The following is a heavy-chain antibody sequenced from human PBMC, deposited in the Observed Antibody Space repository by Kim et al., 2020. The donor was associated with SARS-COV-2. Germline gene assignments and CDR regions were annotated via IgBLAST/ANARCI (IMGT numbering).Heavy chain of an antibody. CDR3: AKDRGDSSSWLFDY. CDR2: ISYDGSNK. Sequence: GGSLRLSCAASGFTFSSYGMHWVRQAPGKGLEWVAVISYDGSNKYYADSVKGRFTISRDNSKNTLYLQMNSLRAEDTAVYYCAKDRGDSSSWLFDYWGQGTLVTVSS. V-gene: IGHV3-30*18. J-gene: IGHJ4*02. D-gene: IGHD6-13*01. CDR1: GFTFSSYG.